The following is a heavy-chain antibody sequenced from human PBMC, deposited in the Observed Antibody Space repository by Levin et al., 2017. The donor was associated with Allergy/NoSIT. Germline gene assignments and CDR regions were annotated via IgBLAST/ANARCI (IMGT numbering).Heavy chain of an antibody. J-gene: IGHJ4*02. V-gene: IGHV3-30*18. CDR2: ISYDGSNK. CDR1: GLTFSRDD. Sequence: GESLKISCAASGLTFSRDDMHWIRQAPGKGLEWLALISYDGSNKDYINSVRGRFTVSRDNSKNMLYLQMNSLRPEDTAVYYCAKKTSGYGYFDYWGQGTLVTVSS. CDR3: AKKTSGYGYFDY. D-gene: IGHD5-12*01.